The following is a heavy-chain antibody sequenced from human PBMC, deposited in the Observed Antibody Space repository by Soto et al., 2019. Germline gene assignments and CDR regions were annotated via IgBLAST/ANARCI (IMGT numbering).Heavy chain of an antibody. J-gene: IGHJ5*02. CDR3: AREEWYLLKAIDP. Sequence: ASVKVSCKASGFTFTTYGISWVRQAPGQGLEWMGWVSAYNGNTNYAQNLQGRVTMTTDTSTSTAYMELRSLRSDDTAVYYCAREEWYLLKAIDPWGQGTLVTVSS. CDR1: GFTFTTYG. D-gene: IGHD3-3*01. CDR2: VSAYNGNT. V-gene: IGHV1-18*01.